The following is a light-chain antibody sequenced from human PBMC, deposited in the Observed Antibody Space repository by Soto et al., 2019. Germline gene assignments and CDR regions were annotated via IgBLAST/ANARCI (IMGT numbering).Light chain of an antibody. J-gene: IGKJ1*01. CDR1: QTINSF. CDR2: AAS. V-gene: IGKV1-39*01. Sequence: DIQMTQSPSSLSSSVGDRVTITCRASQTINSFLNWYQQKPGKAPNLLIYAASSLQSGVPSRFSGSGSGTDFTLTISSLQPEDFATYYCQQSSNTPWTFGQGTKVDIK. CDR3: QQSSNTPWT.